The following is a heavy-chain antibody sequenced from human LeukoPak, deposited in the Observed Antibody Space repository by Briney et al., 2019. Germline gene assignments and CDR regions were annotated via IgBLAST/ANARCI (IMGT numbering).Heavy chain of an antibody. CDR2: IKSKADGGTT. CDR1: GFTFSNAW. J-gene: IGHJ4*02. V-gene: IGHV3-15*01. D-gene: IGHD3-10*01. Sequence: GGCLRLSCAASGFTFSNAWMSWVRQAPGKGLGWVGRIKSKADGGTTDYAAPVKGRLTIPRDDSKNTLYLLMNSLKTEDTAVYYCLGSGSYYPYYFVYWGQGTLVTVSS. CDR3: LGSGSYYPYYFVY.